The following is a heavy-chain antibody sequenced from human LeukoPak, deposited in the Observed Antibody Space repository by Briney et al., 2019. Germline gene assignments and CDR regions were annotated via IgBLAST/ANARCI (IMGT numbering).Heavy chain of an antibody. CDR2: ISAYNGNT. CDR1: GYTFTSYG. V-gene: IGHV1-18*01. Sequence: ASVKVSCKASGYTFTSYGISWVRQAPGQGLEWMGWISAYNGNTNYAQKLQGRVTMTTDTSTSTAYMELRSLRSDDTAVYYCARVGFLLRYFDWLFTDILFDYWGQGTLVTVSS. J-gene: IGHJ4*02. D-gene: IGHD3-9*01. CDR3: ARVGFLLRYFDWLFTDILFDY.